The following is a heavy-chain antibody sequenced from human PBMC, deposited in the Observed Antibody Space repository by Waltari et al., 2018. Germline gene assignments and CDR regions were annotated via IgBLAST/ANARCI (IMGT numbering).Heavy chain of an antibody. CDR2: ISYDGSNK. D-gene: IGHD1-1*01. V-gene: IGHV3-30-3*01. CDR3: ASPRGTGYYYYYMDV. Sequence: QVQLVESGGGVVQPGRSLRLSGAASGSTFSSYAMHWVRQAPGKGLEWVAVISYDGSNKYYADSVKGRFTISRDNSKNTLYLQMNSLRAEDTAVYYCASPRGTGYYYYYMDVWGKGTTVTVSS. J-gene: IGHJ6*03. CDR1: GSTFSSYA.